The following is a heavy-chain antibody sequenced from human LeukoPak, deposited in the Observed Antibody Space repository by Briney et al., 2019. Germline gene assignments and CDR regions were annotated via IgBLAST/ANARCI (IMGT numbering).Heavy chain of an antibody. Sequence: PGGSLRLSCAASGFTFSNIWMSWVRQAPGKGLEWVANIKHDGSETNYVDSVKGRFTIPRDNAKNSLHLQMNSLRVEDTAVYYCAKNGGPHGMDVWGQGTTVTVSS. CDR1: GFTFSNIW. D-gene: IGHD3-16*01. CDR3: AKNGGPHGMDV. J-gene: IGHJ6*02. V-gene: IGHV3-7*02. CDR2: IKHDGSET.